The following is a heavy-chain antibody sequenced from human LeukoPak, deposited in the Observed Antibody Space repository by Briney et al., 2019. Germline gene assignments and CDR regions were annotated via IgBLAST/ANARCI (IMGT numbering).Heavy chain of an antibody. CDR2: IIPIFVTA. Sequence: SVKVSCKASGGTFSSYAISWVRQAPGQGLEWMGGIIPIFVTANYAQKFQGRVTITADESTSTAYMELSSLRSEDTAVYYCARGTITYYYDSSGYPQYGWFDPWGQGTLVTVSS. V-gene: IGHV1-69*13. CDR1: GGTFSSYA. CDR3: ARGTITYYYDSSGYPQYGWFDP. J-gene: IGHJ5*02. D-gene: IGHD3-22*01.